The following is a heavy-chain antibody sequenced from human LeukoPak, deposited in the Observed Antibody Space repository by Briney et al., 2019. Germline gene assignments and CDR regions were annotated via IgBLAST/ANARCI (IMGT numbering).Heavy chain of an antibody. Sequence: GASVKVSCKASGYTFTGYYMHWVRQAPGQGLEWMGVFNPSGGSTSYAQKFQGRVTMTTDTSTSTVYMELSSLRSEDTAVYYCARVRDGYNDAFDIWGQGTMVTVSS. D-gene: IGHD5-24*01. CDR1: GYTFTGYY. V-gene: IGHV1-46*01. J-gene: IGHJ3*02. CDR3: ARVRDGYNDAFDI. CDR2: FNPSGGST.